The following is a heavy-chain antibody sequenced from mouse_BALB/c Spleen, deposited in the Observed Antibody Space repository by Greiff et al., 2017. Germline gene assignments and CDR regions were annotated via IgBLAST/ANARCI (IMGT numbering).Heavy chain of an antibody. Sequence: VQLQQSGAELVKPGASVKLSCTASGFNIKDTYMHWVKQRPEQGLEWIGRIDPANGNTKYDPKFQGKATITADTSSNTAYLQLSSLTSEDTAVYYCALCCGNYGWYFDVWGAGTTVTVSA. CDR3: ALCCGNYGWYFDV. CDR1: GFNIKDTY. D-gene: IGHD2-1*01. J-gene: IGHJ1*01. V-gene: IGHV14-3*02. CDR2: IDPANGNT.